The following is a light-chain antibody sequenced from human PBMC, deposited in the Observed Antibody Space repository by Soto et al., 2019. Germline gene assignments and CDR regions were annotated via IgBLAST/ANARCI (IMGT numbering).Light chain of an antibody. CDR1: QSVSSSS. J-gene: IGKJ1*01. Sequence: EIVVTKSPGTLSLSPGERATLSCRATQSVSSSSLAWYQQKRGQAPRLLIHDASRRATGIPDRFSGSGSGTDFTLTISRLEPEDFAVYYCQQYGCSPRTFGQGTKVDI. CDR2: DAS. CDR3: QQYGCSPRT. V-gene: IGKV3-20*01.